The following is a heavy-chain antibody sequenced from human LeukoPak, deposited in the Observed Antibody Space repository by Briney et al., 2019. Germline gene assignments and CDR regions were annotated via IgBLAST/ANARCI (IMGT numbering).Heavy chain of an antibody. V-gene: IGHV4-61*02. D-gene: IGHD2-2*01. Sequence: SETLSLTCTVSGGSISSGSYYWSWIRQPAGKGLEWIGRIYTSGSTNYNPSLKSRVTISVDTSKNQFSLKLSSVTAADTAVYYCARGIDCSSTSCHGYAFDIWGQGTVVTVSS. CDR2: IYTSGST. J-gene: IGHJ3*02. CDR3: ARGIDCSSTSCHGYAFDI. CDR1: GGSISSGSYY.